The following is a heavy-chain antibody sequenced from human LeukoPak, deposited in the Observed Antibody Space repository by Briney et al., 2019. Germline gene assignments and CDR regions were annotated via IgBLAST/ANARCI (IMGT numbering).Heavy chain of an antibody. V-gene: IGHV3-21*01. Sequence: GGSLRLSCAASGFTFSSYSMNWVRQAPGKGLELVSSISSSSSYIYYADSVKGRFTISRDNAKNSLYLQMNSLRAEDTAVYYCARSIRFLEWSQFDYWGQGTLVTVSS. CDR1: GFTFSSYS. J-gene: IGHJ4*02. CDR3: ARSIRFLEWSQFDY. D-gene: IGHD3-3*01. CDR2: ISSSSSYI.